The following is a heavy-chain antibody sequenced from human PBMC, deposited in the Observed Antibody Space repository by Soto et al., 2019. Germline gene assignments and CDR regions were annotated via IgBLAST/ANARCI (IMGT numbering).Heavy chain of an antibody. CDR1: GYTFTSYG. J-gene: IGHJ4*02. V-gene: IGHV1-18*01. CDR3: AAKPYYYDGSGYFPFDY. Sequence: ASVKVSCNASGYTFTSYGISWVRPAPGQGLEWMGWISTYNGNTNYAQKLQGRVTMTTDTSTSTAYMELRSLRSDDTAVYYCAAKPYYYDGSGYFPFDYWGQGTLVTVSS. D-gene: IGHD3-22*01. CDR2: ISTYNGNT.